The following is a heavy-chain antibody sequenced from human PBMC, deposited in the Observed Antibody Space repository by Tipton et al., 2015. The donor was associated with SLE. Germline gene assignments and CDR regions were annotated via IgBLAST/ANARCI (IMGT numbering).Heavy chain of an antibody. D-gene: IGHD6-13*01. Sequence: TLSLTCTVSGGSISSYYWSWIRPPPGKGLEWIGYIYYSGSTNYNPSLKSRVTISVDTSKNQFSLKLSSVTAADMAVYFCARGGSSSWSDDAFDIWGQGTMVTVSS. CDR1: GGSISSYY. CDR3: ARGGSSSWSDDAFDI. J-gene: IGHJ3*02. CDR2: IYYSGST. V-gene: IGHV4-59*01.